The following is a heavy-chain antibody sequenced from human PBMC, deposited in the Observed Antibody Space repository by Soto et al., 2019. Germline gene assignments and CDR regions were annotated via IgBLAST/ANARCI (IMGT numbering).Heavy chain of an antibody. CDR3: AKKGLGSLATYCTTGDCHYAFDV. J-gene: IGHJ3*01. CDR1: GFTFYNYA. CDR2: ISGGGDGT. Sequence: EVQLLESGGGLVRPGGSLRLSCAASGFTFYNYAMNWVRQAPGKGLEWVSTISGGGDGTYYADSVKGRFTISRDNSRNKVDMQVNSLRAEDPAVYYWAKKGLGSLATYCTTGDCHYAFDVWGQGTLVTVSS. D-gene: IGHD2-8*01. V-gene: IGHV3-23*01.